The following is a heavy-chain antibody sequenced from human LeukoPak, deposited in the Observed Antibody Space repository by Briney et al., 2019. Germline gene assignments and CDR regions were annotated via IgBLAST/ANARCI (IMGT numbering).Heavy chain of an antibody. CDR2: IYYSGST. Sequence: SETLSLTCTVSGGSISSYYWSWIRQPPGKGLEWIGYIYYSGSTNYSPSLKSRVTISVDTSKNQFSLKLSSVTAADTAVYYCARERAWAFDIWGQGTMVTVSS. V-gene: IGHV4-59*01. CDR1: GGSISSYY. J-gene: IGHJ3*02. CDR3: ARERAWAFDI.